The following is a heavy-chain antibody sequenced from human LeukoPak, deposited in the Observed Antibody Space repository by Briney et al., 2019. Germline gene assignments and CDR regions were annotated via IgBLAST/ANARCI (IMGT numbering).Heavy chain of an antibody. CDR2: ISQGGSKK. CDR3: ARSKVVAEAGKSWFDP. CDR1: GFTFSRYW. Sequence: PGGSLRLSCAASGFTFSRYWMSWVRQAPGKGLEWVAAISQGGSKKYYADFVKGRFTISRDNARNSLYLQMSSLRGDDTAVYYCARSKVVAEAGKSWFDPWGEGTRVTVTS. D-gene: IGHD6-13*01. J-gene: IGHJ5*01. V-gene: IGHV3-7*01.